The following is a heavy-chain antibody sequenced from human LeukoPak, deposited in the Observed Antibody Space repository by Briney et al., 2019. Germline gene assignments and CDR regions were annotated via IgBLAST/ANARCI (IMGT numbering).Heavy chain of an antibody. CDR2: XNXSGST. J-gene: IGHJ6*02. V-gene: IGHV4-34*01. D-gene: IGHD2-2*01. Sequence: GEXNXSGSTNYNPSLKSRVTISVDTSKNQFSLKLSSVTAADTAVYYCARGPIVVVPAASYYYYYGMDVWGQGTTVTVSS. CDR3: ARGPIVVVPAASYYYYYGMDV.